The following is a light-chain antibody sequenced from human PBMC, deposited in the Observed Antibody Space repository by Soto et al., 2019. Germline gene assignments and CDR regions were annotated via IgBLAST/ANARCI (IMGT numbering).Light chain of an antibody. CDR2: AAS. CDR1: QSFSSTY. CDR3: QHYGRSSYT. J-gene: IGKJ2*01. V-gene: IGKV3-20*01. Sequence: EVVLTQSPGTLSLSPGERATLSCRASQSFSSTYIAWYQQTPGQAPRLLIYAASTRATGIPDRFSGSASGTDITLTISRLEPEDFAVYYCQHYGRSSYTLGQGTKLEIK.